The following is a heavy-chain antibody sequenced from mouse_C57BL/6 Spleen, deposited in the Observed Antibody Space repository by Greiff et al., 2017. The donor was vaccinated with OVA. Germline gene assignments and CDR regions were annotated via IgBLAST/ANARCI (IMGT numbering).Heavy chain of an antibody. CDR1: GFPFSSYA. J-gene: IGHJ1*03. V-gene: IGHV5-4*03. CDR3: ARAITTVVARYWYFDV. CDR2: ISAGGSYT. Sequence: EVKLVESGGGLVKPGGSLKLSCAASGFPFSSYAMSWVRQTPAKRLEWVAPISAGGSYTYYPDNVQGRFTISNDNDKTNLYLQMRHLKTDDTAMYYGARAITTVVARYWYFDVWGTGTTVTVSS. D-gene: IGHD1-1*01.